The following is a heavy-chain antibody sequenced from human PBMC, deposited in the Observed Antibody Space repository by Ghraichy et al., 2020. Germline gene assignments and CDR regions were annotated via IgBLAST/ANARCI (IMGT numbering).Heavy chain of an antibody. J-gene: IGHJ4*01. CDR1: GGSISSGGYY. Sequence: SETLSLTCTVSGGSISSGGYYWSWIRQHPGKGLEWIGYIYYSGSTYYNPSLKSRVTISVDTSKNQFYLKLSSVTAADTAVYYCARGPTFYDSSGYHFDYWRHGTLINVFS. CDR2: IYYSGST. CDR3: ARGPTFYDSSGYHFDY. D-gene: IGHD3-22*01. V-gene: IGHV4-31*03.